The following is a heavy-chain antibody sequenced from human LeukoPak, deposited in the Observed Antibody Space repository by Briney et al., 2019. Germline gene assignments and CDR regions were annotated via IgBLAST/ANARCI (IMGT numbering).Heavy chain of an antibody. J-gene: IGHJ4*02. CDR3: AKEVGWELQMADFDY. CDR1: GFTFSSYA. D-gene: IGHD1-26*01. V-gene: IGHV3-23*01. Sequence: GGSLRLSCAASGFTFSSYAMSWVRQAPGKGLEWVSAIGGSGGSTYYADSVKGRFTISRDNSKNTLYLQMNSLRAEDTAVYYCAKEVGWELQMADFDYWGQGTLVTVSS. CDR2: IGGSGGST.